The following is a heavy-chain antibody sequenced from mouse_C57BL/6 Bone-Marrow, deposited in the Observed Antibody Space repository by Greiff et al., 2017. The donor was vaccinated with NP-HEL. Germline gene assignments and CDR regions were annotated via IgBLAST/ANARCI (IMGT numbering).Heavy chain of an antibody. V-gene: IGHV14-4*01. CDR3: TTEGYYSWYFDV. CDR1: GFNIKDDY. CDR2: IDPETGDT. J-gene: IGHJ1*03. D-gene: IGHD2-12*01. Sequence: VQLQQSGAELVRPGASVKLSCTASGFNIKDDYMHWVKQSPEKGLEWIGWIDPETGDTEYASKFQGKATITADTSSNTAYLQLSRVTSEDTAVYYCTTEGYYSWYFDVWGTGTTVTVSS.